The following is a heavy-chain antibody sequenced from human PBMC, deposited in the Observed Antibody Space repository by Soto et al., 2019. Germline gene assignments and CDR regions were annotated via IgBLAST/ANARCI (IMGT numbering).Heavy chain of an antibody. V-gene: IGHV4-30-2*01. CDR3: ASSVDSSGWHDAFNI. CDR2: IYQSGTT. D-gene: IGHD6-19*01. J-gene: IGHJ3*02. Sequence: PSETLSLTCSVSGESISSGGYSWSWIRQPPGGGLEWLGYIYQSGTTDSNPSLQSRLTMSVDRSKNEFSLNLNSVPAADTALYYCASSVDSSGWHDAFNIWGRGTLVTVS. CDR1: GESISSGGYS.